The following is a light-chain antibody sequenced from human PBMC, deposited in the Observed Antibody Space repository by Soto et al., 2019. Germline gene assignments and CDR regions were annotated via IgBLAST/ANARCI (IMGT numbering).Light chain of an antibody. J-gene: IGKJ4*01. CDR2: DAS. V-gene: IGKV3-15*01. Sequence: EVVMTQSPVTLSVSPGERATLSCRASQSVSTNLAWYQQKPGQAPRLLIHDASTRATGVPARFSGSGSGTEFTLTISSLQSEDFAVYYCQQYYNWPPLTFGGGTKVEIK. CDR1: QSVSTN. CDR3: QQYYNWPPLT.